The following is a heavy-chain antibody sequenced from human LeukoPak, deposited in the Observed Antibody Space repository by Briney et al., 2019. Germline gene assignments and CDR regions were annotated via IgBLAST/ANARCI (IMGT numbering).Heavy chain of an antibody. CDR3: AKRVGDYGYDAFDI. CDR2: ISYDGSIK. CDR1: GFTFSSYG. V-gene: IGHV3-30*18. J-gene: IGHJ3*02. Sequence: GGSLRLSCAASGFTFSSYGMHWVRQAPGKGLEWVAVISYDGSIKNYADSVKGRFTISRDNSKNTLYLQMNSLRAEDTAVYYCAKRVGDYGYDAFDIWGQGTMVTVSS. D-gene: IGHD4-17*01.